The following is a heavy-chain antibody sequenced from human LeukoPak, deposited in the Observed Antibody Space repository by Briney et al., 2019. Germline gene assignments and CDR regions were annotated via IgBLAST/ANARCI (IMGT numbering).Heavy chain of an antibody. CDR3: ARGIAYYGSSRYYFDF. D-gene: IGHD3-10*01. CDR1: GFTFSNYS. J-gene: IGHJ4*02. CDR2: ISASTSSI. V-gene: IGHV3-48*02. Sequence: PGGSLRLSCAASGFTFSNYSMNWVRLAPGKGLEWVSYISASTSSISHADSVKCRYTISRDNAKNSLYLQMNSLRDEDTAVYYCARGIAYYGSSRYYFDFWGQGTLVTVSA.